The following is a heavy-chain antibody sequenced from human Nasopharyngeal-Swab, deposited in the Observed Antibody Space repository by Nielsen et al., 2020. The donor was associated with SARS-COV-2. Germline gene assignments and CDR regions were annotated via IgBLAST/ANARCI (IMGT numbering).Heavy chain of an antibody. V-gene: IGHV4-59*12. J-gene: IGHJ3*02. CDR2: IYYSGST. Sequence: SETLSLTCTVSGGSISSYYWSWIRQPPGKGLEWIGYIYYSGSTNYNPSLKSRVTISVDTSKNQFSLKLSSVTAADTAVYYCASGRITMIVVAHPPGAFDIWGQGTMVTVSS. CDR3: ASGRITMIVVAHPPGAFDI. D-gene: IGHD3-22*01. CDR1: GGSISSYY.